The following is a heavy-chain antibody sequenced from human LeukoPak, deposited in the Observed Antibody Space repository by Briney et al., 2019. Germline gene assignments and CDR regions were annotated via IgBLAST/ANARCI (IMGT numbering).Heavy chain of an antibody. Sequence: PSETLSLTCSVYSESFSGGYWSWLRQPPGKGLDWIGEISDNEGIKYSPSLKSRVTISVDTSKNQFSLKLTSVTAADTAVYYCARGLDRSKTGYWGQGSLVTVSS. CDR3: ARGLDRSKTGY. V-gene: IGHV4-34*01. CDR1: SESFSGGY. CDR2: ISDNEGI. J-gene: IGHJ4*02. D-gene: IGHD3-22*01.